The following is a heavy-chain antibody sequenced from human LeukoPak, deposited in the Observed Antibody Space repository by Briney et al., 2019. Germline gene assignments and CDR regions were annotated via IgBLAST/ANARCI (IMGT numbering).Heavy chain of an antibody. CDR3: ARASRYNWNYDPWVYYYYMDV. CDR2: IIPIFGTA. V-gene: IGHV1-69*06. CDR1: GGTFSSYA. D-gene: IGHD1-7*01. J-gene: IGHJ6*03. Sequence: GASVKVSCKASGGTFSSYAISWVRQAPGQGLEWMGGIIPIFGTANYAQKFQGRVTITADKSTSTAYMELSSLRSEDTAVYYCARASRYNWNYDPWVYYYYMDVWGKGTTVTVSS.